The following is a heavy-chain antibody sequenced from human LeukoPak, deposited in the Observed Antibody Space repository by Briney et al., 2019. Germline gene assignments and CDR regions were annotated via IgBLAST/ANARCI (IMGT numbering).Heavy chain of an antibody. V-gene: IGHV4-39*07. Sequence: SETLSLTCTVSGGSISSSSYYWGWIRQPPGKGLEWIGSIYYSGSTYYNPSLKSRVTISVDTSKNQFSLKLSSVTAADTAVYYCAREIGIAARRGPDAFDIWGQGTMVTVSS. D-gene: IGHD6-6*01. CDR3: AREIGIAARRGPDAFDI. CDR1: GGSISSSSYY. CDR2: IYYSGST. J-gene: IGHJ3*02.